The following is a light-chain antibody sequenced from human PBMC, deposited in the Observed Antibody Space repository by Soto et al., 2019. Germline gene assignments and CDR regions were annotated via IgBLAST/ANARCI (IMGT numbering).Light chain of an antibody. V-gene: IGLV2-18*01. J-gene: IGLJ1*01. CDR2: EFS. Sequence: SALTQPPSVSGSPGQSVPISCTGTSTDLASYNRVSWYQLPPGTAPKLIIYEFSNRPSVVPHRFPVSKYANTASLPSSWLQAADEADYFCSLYTSENTYVCGTGTKVTAL. CDR3: SLYTSENTYV. CDR1: STDLASYNR.